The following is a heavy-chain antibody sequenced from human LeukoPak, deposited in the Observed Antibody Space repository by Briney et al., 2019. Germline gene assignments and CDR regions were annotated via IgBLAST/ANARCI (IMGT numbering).Heavy chain of an antibody. D-gene: IGHD6-13*01. Sequence: ASVKVSCKTSGYTFTSYYIHWVRQAPGQGLEWMGYIHPKTGGTKFAQQFRGRFTMTRDTSITTAYVELSGLTSGDTAIYYCARIEGGASSRYDWGQGTLVTVSS. J-gene: IGHJ4*02. CDR2: IHPKTGGT. CDR1: GYTFTSYY. V-gene: IGHV1-2*02. CDR3: ARIEGGASSRYD.